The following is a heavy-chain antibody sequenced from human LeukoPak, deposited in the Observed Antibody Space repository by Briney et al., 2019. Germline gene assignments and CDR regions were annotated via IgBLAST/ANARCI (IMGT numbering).Heavy chain of an antibody. CDR2: MNPNSGNT. Sequence: ASVKVSCKASGYTFTSYDINWVRQATGQGLEWMGWMNPNSGNTGYAQKFQGRVTMTRNTSISTAYMELSSLRSEDTAVYYCARVGGVGSGTNYYYYMDVWGKGTTVTISS. V-gene: IGHV1-8*01. D-gene: IGHD3-10*01. CDR3: ARVGGVGSGTNYYYYMDV. CDR1: GYTFTSYD. J-gene: IGHJ6*03.